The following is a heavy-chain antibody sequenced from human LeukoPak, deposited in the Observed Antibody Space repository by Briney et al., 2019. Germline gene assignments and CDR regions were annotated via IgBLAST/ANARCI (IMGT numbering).Heavy chain of an antibody. V-gene: IGHV3-23*01. D-gene: IGHD3-3*01. CDR3: ARSQTPITIFKVVTNPFDY. CDR1: GFTFSSYA. Sequence: GGSLRLSCAASGFTFSSYAMSWVRQAPGKGLEWVSTISGSGGSTYYADSVKGRFTISRDNAKNSLYLQMNSLRAEDTAVYYCARSQTPITIFKVVTNPFDYWGQGTLVTVSS. CDR2: ISGSGGST. J-gene: IGHJ4*02.